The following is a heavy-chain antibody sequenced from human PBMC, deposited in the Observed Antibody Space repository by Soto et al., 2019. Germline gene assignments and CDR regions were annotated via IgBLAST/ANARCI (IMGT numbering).Heavy chain of an antibody. D-gene: IGHD3-22*01. CDR3: ARDTYYYDSSGQPY. V-gene: IGHV3-53*01. J-gene: IGHJ4*02. Sequence: EVQLVESGGGLIQPGGSLRVSCAASGFTVSRSYMSWVRQAPGKGLEWVSVIYSGGSTNYADSVKGRFNISRDNSKNTLYLQMNSLRVEDTAVYYCARDTYYYDSSGQPYWGQGTLVTVSS. CDR1: GFTVSRSY. CDR2: IYSGGST.